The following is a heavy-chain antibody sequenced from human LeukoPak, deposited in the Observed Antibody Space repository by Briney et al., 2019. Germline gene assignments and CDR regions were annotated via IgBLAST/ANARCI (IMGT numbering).Heavy chain of an antibody. CDR2: IYPGDSDT. J-gene: IGHJ4*02. CDR1: GYSFTSYW. D-gene: IGHD2-2*01. Sequence: GESLKISCKGSGYSFTSYWIGWVRQMPGKGLEWMGIIYPGDSDTRYSPSFQGQVTISADKSTSTAYLQWSSLKASDTAMYYCARGEGVVPAAIFAPYFDYWGQGTLVTVSS. V-gene: IGHV5-51*01. CDR3: ARGEGVVPAAIFAPYFDY.